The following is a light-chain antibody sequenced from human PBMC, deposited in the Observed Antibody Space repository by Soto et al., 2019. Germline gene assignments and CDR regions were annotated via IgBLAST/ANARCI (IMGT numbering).Light chain of an antibody. CDR2: DAS. CDR3: QQYGGSPRT. V-gene: IGKV3-20*01. CDR1: QSVSSGY. Sequence: EIGLTQSPGTLSLSPGERGTLSCRASQSVSSGYLAWYQQKPGQAPRLLIYDASSRATGIPGRFSGSGSGTDFTLTISRLEPEDFAVYYCQQYGGSPRTFGQGTKVDIK. J-gene: IGKJ1*01.